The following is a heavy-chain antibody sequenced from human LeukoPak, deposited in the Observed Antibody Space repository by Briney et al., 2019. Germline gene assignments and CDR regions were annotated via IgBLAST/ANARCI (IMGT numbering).Heavy chain of an antibody. Sequence: GRSLRLSCAASGFTFSSYSMNWVRQARGKGLEGVSTISSSSSYIYYADSVKGRFTISRHNDKNSLYLQMNSLRVGDTAVYYCARVVRSDYCSGGSCYSGIGDYWGQGTLVTVSS. CDR2: ISSSSSYI. J-gene: IGHJ4*02. D-gene: IGHD2-15*01. V-gene: IGHV3-21*01. CDR1: GFTFSSYS. CDR3: ARVVRSDYCSGGSCYSGIGDY.